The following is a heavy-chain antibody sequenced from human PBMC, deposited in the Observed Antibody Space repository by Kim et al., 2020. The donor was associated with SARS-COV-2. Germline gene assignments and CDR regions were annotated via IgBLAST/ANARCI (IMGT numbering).Heavy chain of an antibody. V-gene: IGHV3-48*02. D-gene: IGHD6-13*01. J-gene: IGHJ6*02. Sequence: GGSLRLSCAASGFTFSSYSMNWDRQAPGKGLEWVSYISSSSSTIYYADSVKGRFTITRDNAKNSLYLQMNSLRDEDTAVYYCARGRSSSWSGDYYYYGMGVWGQRTTVTVSS. CDR2: ISSSSSTI. CDR1: GFTFSSYS. CDR3: ARGRSSSWSGDYYYYGMGV.